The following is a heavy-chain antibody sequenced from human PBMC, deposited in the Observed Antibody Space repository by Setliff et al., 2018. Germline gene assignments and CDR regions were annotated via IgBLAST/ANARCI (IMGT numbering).Heavy chain of an antibody. D-gene: IGHD6-19*01. Sequence: PSETLSLTCTVSGGSISSYYWSWIRQPAGKGLEWIGHIYIGGSANYNPSLKSRVTLSIDTSKNQFSLKLNSVTAADMAVYYCAREQWLDPPGYYYMDVWAKGTTVTVSS. CDR2: IYIGGSA. CDR3: AREQWLDPPGYYYMDV. V-gene: IGHV4-4*07. J-gene: IGHJ6*03. CDR1: GGSISSYY.